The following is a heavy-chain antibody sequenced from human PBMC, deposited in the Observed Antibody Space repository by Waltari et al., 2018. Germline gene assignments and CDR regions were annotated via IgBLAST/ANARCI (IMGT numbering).Heavy chain of an antibody. CDR1: GFTSSNWI. CDR2: MSYDGISR. CDR3: AREGGTSGYSGYFDH. D-gene: IGHD2-15*01. V-gene: IGHV3-30*01. Sequence: VESGGGVVQPGRSLRVSCAAPGFTSSNWIIRWVRQAPGKGLEWVAAMSYDGISRYYADSVKGRFTIGGDDSKNTVYLQIDSLRPEDTAVYYCAREGGTSGYSGYFDHWGQGTLVTVSS. J-gene: IGHJ4*02.